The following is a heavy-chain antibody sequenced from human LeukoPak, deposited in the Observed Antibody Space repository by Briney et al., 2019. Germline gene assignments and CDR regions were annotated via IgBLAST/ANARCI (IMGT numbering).Heavy chain of an antibody. V-gene: IGHV3-23*01. CDR3: AKDCVTGGGDCAPYDY. D-gene: IGHD2-21*02. CDR1: GITFSSYA. CDR2: ISCSGGST. Sequence: PGGSLRLSCAASGITFSSYAMSWVRQAPGKGLEWVSAISCSGGSTYYAHSVKGRFTISRDNSKNTLYLQMNSLRAEDTAVYYCAKDCVTGGGDCAPYDYWGQGTLVTVSS. J-gene: IGHJ4*02.